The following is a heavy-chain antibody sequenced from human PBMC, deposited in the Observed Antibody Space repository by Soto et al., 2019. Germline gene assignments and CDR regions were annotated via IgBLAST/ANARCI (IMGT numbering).Heavy chain of an antibody. Sequence: QVQLVQSGAEVKKPGASVKVSCKASGYPFTSYAMHWVRQAPGQRLEWMGWINAGNGNTKYSQKFQGRVAITRDTSASTAYMELSSLRSEDTAVYYCARGGGYSYGRSLPAYYSGMDVWGQGTTVTVSS. J-gene: IGHJ6*02. V-gene: IGHV1-3*01. CDR3: ARGGGYSYGRSLPAYYSGMDV. CDR2: INAGNGNT. CDR1: GYPFTSYA. D-gene: IGHD5-18*01.